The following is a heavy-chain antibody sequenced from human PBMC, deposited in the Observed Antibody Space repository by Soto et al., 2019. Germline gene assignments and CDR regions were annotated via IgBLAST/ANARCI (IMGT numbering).Heavy chain of an antibody. D-gene: IGHD3-22*01. CDR2: ISGSGVST. CDR3: AKSPGMYYYDSSGYYHYDY. Sequence: GGSLRLSCTASGFTFISYAMSWVRQAPGKGLEWVSAISGSGVSTYYADSVKGRFTISRDNSKNTLYLQMNSLRAEDTAVYYCAKSPGMYYYDSSGYYHYDYWGQGTLVTVS. J-gene: IGHJ4*02. CDR1: GFTFISYA. V-gene: IGHV3-23*01.